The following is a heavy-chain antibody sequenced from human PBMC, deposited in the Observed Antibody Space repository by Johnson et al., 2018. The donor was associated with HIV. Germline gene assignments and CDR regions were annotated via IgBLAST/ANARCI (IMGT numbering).Heavy chain of an antibody. D-gene: IGHD1-26*01. V-gene: IGHV3-15*01. CDR3: TTPLLVGANRPSEEGYNDAFDI. J-gene: IGHJ3*02. CDR2: IKSKTDGGTT. Sequence: VQLVESGGGVVQPGGSLRLSCAASGFTFSNAWMSWVRQAPGKGLEWVGRIKSKTDGGTTDYAAPVKGRFTISRDDSKNTLYLQMKSLKTEDTAVYYCTTPLLVGANRPSEEGYNDAFDIWGQGTMVTVSS. CDR1: GFTFSNAW.